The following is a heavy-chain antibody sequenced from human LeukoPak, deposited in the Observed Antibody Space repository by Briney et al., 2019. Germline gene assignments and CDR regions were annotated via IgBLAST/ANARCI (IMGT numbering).Heavy chain of an antibody. D-gene: IGHD2-2*01. CDR1: GFTFSSYW. V-gene: IGHV3-74*01. J-gene: IGHJ4*02. CDR3: ARASGYCSGTSCYGVLGFDY. CDR2: INTDGSST. Sequence: GGSLRLSCAASGFTFSSYWKHWVRQVPGKGLVWVSRINTDGSSTSYADSVEGRFTISRDNAKNTLYLRMNSLSAEDTAVYYCARASGYCSGTSCYGVLGFDYWGQGTLVTVSS.